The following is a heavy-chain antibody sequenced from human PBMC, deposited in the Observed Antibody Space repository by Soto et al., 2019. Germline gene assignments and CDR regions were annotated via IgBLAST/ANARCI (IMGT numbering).Heavy chain of an antibody. D-gene: IGHD3-10*01. V-gene: IGHV4-31*03. CDR1: GDSISSSGYY. CDR2: IYYSGSS. CDR3: AEDSDYYSSGSFDY. Sequence: SETLSLTCSVSGDSISSSGYYWSWIRQRPGKGLEWIGNIYYSGSSYNNPSLKSRVTISVNTSKNQFSLNLRSVTAADTAVYYCAEDSDYYSSGSFDYWGQGTLVTVS. J-gene: IGHJ4*02.